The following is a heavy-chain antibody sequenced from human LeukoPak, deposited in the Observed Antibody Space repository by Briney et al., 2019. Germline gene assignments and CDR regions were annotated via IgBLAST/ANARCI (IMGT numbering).Heavy chain of an antibody. CDR3: ARGRDWNYAFDY. CDR1: GDPFTSYG. Sequence: ASVKVSCKASGDPFTSYGITWVRQAPGQGLEWMGWISTYNGNTNYAQKLQGRVTMTTDTSTSTAYMELRSLTSDDTAVYYCARGRDWNYAFDYWGQGTLVTVSS. D-gene: IGHD1-7*01. J-gene: IGHJ4*02. V-gene: IGHV1-18*01. CDR2: ISTYNGNT.